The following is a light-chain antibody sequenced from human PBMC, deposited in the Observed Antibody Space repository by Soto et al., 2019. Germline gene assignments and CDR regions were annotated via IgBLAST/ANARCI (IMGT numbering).Light chain of an antibody. CDR2: EVS. CDR1: SSDVGGYNY. J-gene: IGLJ1*01. V-gene: IGLV2-14*01. CDR3: SSYTSSSTPYV. Sequence: QSALTQPASVSGSPGQSITISCTGTSSDVGGYNYVSWYQQHPGKAPKLMIYEVSSQPSGVSNRFSGSKSGNTASLTISGLQAEDEADYYCSSYTSSSTPYVFGTGTKLTVL.